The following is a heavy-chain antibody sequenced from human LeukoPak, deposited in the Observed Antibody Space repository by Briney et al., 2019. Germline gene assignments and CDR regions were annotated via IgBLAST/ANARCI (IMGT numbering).Heavy chain of an antibody. V-gene: IGHV3-23*01. CDR3: AKEPINWNYYFDY. Sequence: GGSLRLSCAASGFTFSSYAMSWVRQAPGKGLEWVSVISGSGSSKSYTDSVKGRFTISRDNSKNTLHLQMNSLRAEDTAVYYCAKEPINWNYYFDYWGQGTLVTVSS. D-gene: IGHD1-7*01. CDR2: ISGSGSSK. CDR1: GFTFSSYA. J-gene: IGHJ4*02.